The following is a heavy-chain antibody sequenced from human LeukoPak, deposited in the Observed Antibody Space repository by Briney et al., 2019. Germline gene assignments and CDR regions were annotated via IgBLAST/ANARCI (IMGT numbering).Heavy chain of an antibody. J-gene: IGHJ6*02. Sequence: SQTLSLTCAISGDSVSSNSAAWNWIRQSPSRGLEWLGRTYYRSKWYNDYAVSVKSRITINPDTSKNQFSLQLNSVTPEDTAVYYCARADIVTTYYYYGRDVWGQGTTVTVSS. CDR3: ARADIVTTYYYYGRDV. CDR2: TYYRSKWYN. D-gene: IGHD5-12*01. V-gene: IGHV6-1*01. CDR1: GDSVSSNSAA.